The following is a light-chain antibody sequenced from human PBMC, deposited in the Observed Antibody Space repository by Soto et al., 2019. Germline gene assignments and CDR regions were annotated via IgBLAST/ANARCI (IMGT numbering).Light chain of an antibody. J-gene: IGKJ5*01. CDR2: GAS. CDR1: QSVSSNY. V-gene: IGKV3-20*01. Sequence: PGERATLSCRASQSVSSNYLAWYQQKPGQTPRLLIHGASSRATGIPDRFSGGGSGIDFTLTISRLEPEDFAVYYCQQYGISQNTFGQGTRLEIK. CDR3: QQYGISQNT.